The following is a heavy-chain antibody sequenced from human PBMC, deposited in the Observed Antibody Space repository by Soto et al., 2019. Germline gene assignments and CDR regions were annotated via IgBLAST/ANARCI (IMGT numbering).Heavy chain of an antibody. J-gene: IGHJ4*02. CDR2: IYYSGST. CDR3: ARVGYYDILTGPDY. D-gene: IGHD3-9*01. Sequence: SETLSLTCTVSGGSISSGDYYWSWIRQPPGKGLEWIGYIYYSGSTYYNPSLKSRVTISVDTSKNQFSLKLSSVTAADTAVYYCARVGYYDILTGPDYWGQGTLVTX. V-gene: IGHV4-30-4*01. CDR1: GGSISSGDYY.